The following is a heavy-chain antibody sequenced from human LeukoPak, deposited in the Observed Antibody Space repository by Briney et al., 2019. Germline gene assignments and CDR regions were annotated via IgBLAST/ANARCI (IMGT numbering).Heavy chain of an antibody. CDR2: IYSGGST. Sequence: PGGSLRLSCAASGFTVSSNYMSWVRQAPGKGLEWVSVIYSGGSTYYADSVKGRFTISRDNSKNTLYLQMNSLRAEDTAVYYCAIEWPTQIVGARGNFQHWGQGTLVTVSS. D-gene: IGHD1-26*01. CDR1: GFTVSSNY. V-gene: IGHV3-66*01. CDR3: AIEWPTQIVGARGNFQH. J-gene: IGHJ1*01.